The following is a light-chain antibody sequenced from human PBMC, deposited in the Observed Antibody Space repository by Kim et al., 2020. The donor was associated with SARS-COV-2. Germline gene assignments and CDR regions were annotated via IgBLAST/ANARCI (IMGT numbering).Light chain of an antibody. J-gene: IGKJ4*01. CDR2: GAS. CDR1: QSISGSY. CDR3: QQYGTSPQVT. Sequence: PGERATLSSRASQSISGSYLAWYQQKPGQAPRLLIFGASRRATGIPDRFSGSGSGTDFTLTISRLEPEDFAVYHCQQYGTSPQVTFGGGTKVDIK. V-gene: IGKV3-20*01.